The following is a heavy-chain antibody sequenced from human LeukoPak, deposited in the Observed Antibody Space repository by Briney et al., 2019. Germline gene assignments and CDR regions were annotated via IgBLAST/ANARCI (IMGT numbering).Heavy chain of an antibody. CDR1: GFTFSNAW. J-gene: IGHJ4*02. CDR2: IKSKTDGGTV. V-gene: IGHV3-15*01. D-gene: IGHD3-3*01. CDR3: AKDGERFLEWSPPLGY. Sequence: GGSLRLSCAASGFTFSNAWMSWVRQAPGKGLDWVGRIKSKTDGGTVEYAAPVKGRFTISRDDSRNTLYLQMNSLRAEDTAVYYCAKDGERFLEWSPPLGYWGQGTLVTVSS.